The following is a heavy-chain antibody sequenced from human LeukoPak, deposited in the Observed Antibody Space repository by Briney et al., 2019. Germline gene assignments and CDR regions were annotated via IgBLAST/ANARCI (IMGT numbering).Heavy chain of an antibody. Sequence: PAGSLTLSCAASGFSFFNYGMHWVRQPPRPGLAWVSVIWTDGSYKYYADSVKGRFTISRDNPKNTLYLQMNSLRAEDTAIYYCAKVVQYTASTGTGLESWGQGTLVTVSS. J-gene: IGHJ4*02. V-gene: IGHV3-33*06. CDR3: AKVVQYTASTGTGLES. CDR1: GFSFFNYG. CDR2: IWTDGSYK. D-gene: IGHD6-13*01.